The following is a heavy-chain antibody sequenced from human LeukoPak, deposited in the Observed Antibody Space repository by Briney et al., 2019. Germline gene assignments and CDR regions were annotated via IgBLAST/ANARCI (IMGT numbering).Heavy chain of an antibody. J-gene: IGHJ4*02. CDR1: GYTFTNYY. Sequence: ASVKVSCTASGYTFTNYYMHWVRQAPGQGLEWMGIINPIGGRTSYAQKFQGRITMTRDTSTSTVYMELSSLRSEDTAVYYCARDGYYDFWSGYYYWGQGTLVTVSS. V-gene: IGHV1-46*01. CDR3: ARDGYYDFWSGYYY. D-gene: IGHD3-3*01. CDR2: INPIGGRT.